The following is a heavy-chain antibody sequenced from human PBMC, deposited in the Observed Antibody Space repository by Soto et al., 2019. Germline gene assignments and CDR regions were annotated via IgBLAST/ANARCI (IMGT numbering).Heavy chain of an antibody. Sequence: QLQLQESGPGLVKPSETLSLMCTVSGGSVTNNDYYWAWIRQSPGKGLEWIGSIYHTGTTYYNPSLKSRASISIDTSKNQFSMRMSSVAAADAAVYYCAGPKGAVTGGYYYDGVDVWGRGTTVTVSS. J-gene: IGHJ6*02. CDR2: IYHTGTT. D-gene: IGHD2-8*02. V-gene: IGHV4-39*01. CDR3: AGPKGAVTGGYYYDGVDV. CDR1: GGSVTNNDYY.